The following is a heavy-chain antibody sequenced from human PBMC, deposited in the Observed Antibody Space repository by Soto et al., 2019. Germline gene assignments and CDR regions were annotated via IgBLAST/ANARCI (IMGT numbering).Heavy chain of an antibody. CDR1: GFTFSSYG. J-gene: IGHJ5*02. Sequence: GGSLRLSCAASGFTFSSYGIHWVRQAPGKGLEWVAVISYDGSNKYYAASVKGRFTISRDNSKNTLYLQMNSLRAEDTAVYYCAKCPGVAAAGPPFDPWGQGTLVTVSS. CDR3: AKCPGVAAAGPPFDP. CDR2: ISYDGSNK. V-gene: IGHV3-30*18. D-gene: IGHD6-13*01.